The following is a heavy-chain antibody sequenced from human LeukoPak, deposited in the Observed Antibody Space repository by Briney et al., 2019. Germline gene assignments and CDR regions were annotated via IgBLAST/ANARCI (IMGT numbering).Heavy chain of an antibody. CDR1: GGSISSSSYY. CDR2: IYYSGST. CDR3: AREPRQGHWFDP. V-gene: IGHV4-61*01. J-gene: IGHJ5*02. Sequence: PSETLSLTCTVSGGSISSSSYYWSWIRQPPGKGLEWIGYIYYSGSTNYNPSLKSRVTISVDTSKNQFSLKLSSVTAADTAVYYCAREPRQGHWFDPWGQGTLVTVSS.